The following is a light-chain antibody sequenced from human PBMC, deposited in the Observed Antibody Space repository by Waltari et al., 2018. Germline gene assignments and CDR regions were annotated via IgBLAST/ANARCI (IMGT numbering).Light chain of an antibody. Sequence: IQLTQSPSSLSASVGDRVTITCRASQGISSYLAWYQQKPGKAPKLLIYAASTLQSGVPSRFSGSGSGSDFTLTFSSLQPEDFAIYFCQQFNSHPYTFGQGTKLEI. CDR3: QQFNSHPYT. CDR1: QGISSY. CDR2: AAS. V-gene: IGKV1-9*01. J-gene: IGKJ2*01.